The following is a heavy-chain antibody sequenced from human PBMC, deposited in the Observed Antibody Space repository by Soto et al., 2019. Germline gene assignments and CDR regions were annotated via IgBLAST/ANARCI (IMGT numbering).Heavy chain of an antibody. V-gene: IGHV4-34*01. CDR1: GGSFSGYY. D-gene: IGHD2-2*01. Sequence: SETLSLTCVVYGGSFSGYYWSWIRQSPGKGLEWIGGINHRGSTNYNPSLESRVTISVDTSKNQFSLKLPSMTAADTAMYYCARDGFCTSTTCRVGNWFDPWGQGTLVTVSS. J-gene: IGHJ5*02. CDR2: INHRGST. CDR3: ARDGFCTSTTCRVGNWFDP.